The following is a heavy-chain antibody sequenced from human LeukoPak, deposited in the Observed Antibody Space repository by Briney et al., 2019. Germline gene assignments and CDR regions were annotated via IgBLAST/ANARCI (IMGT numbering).Heavy chain of an antibody. CDR2: IIPIFGTA. CDR1: GGTFSSYA. Sequence: SVKVSCKASGGTFSSYAISWVRQAPGQGLEWMGGIIPIFGTANYAQKFQGRVTITADKSTSTAYMELSSLRSEDTAVYYCARDAAAAGTLAFGYWGQGTLVTVSS. V-gene: IGHV1-69*06. D-gene: IGHD6-13*01. CDR3: ARDAAAAGTLAFGY. J-gene: IGHJ4*02.